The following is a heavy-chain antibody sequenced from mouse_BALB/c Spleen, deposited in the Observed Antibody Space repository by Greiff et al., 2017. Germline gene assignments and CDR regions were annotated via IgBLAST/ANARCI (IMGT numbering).Heavy chain of an antibody. CDR1: GFTFNTYA. CDR2: IRSKSNNYAT. Sequence: DVMLVESGGGLVQPKGSLKLSCAASGFTFNTYAMNWVRQAPGKGLEWVARIRSKSNNYATYYADSVKDRFTISRDDSQSMLYLQMNNLKTEDTAMYYCVRQNYGNYAYFDVWGAGTTVTVSS. D-gene: IGHD2-1*01. V-gene: IGHV10-1*02. CDR3: VRQNYGNYAYFDV. J-gene: IGHJ1*01.